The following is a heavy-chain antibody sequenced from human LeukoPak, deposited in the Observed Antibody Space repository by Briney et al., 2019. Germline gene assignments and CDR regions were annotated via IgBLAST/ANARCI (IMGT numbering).Heavy chain of an antibody. CDR2: IIPIFGTA. J-gene: IGHJ3*02. Sequence: SVKVSCKASGGTFSSYAISWVRQAPGQGLEWMGGIIPIFGTANYAQKFQGRVTITADKSTSTAYMELSSLRSEDTAVYYCARDPKGPLDAFDIWGQGTMVTVSS. CDR1: GGTFSSYA. V-gene: IGHV1-69*06. CDR3: ARDPKGPLDAFDI.